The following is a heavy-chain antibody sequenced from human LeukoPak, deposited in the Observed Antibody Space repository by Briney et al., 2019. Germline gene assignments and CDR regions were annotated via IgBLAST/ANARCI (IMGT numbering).Heavy chain of an antibody. CDR3: AREGEGGSYPFDY. CDR1: GFTFSSYW. J-gene: IGHJ4*02. CDR2: INSDGSST. V-gene: IGHV3-74*01. Sequence: GGSLRLSCAASGFTFSSYWRHWVRQAPGKGLVWVSRINSDGSSTSYADSVKGRFPISRDNATNTLYLQMNSLRAEDTAVYYCAREGEGGSYPFDYWGQGTLVTVSS. D-gene: IGHD1-26*01.